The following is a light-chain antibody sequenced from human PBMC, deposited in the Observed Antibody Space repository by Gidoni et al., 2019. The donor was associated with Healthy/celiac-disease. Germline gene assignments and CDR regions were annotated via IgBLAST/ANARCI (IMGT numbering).Light chain of an antibody. CDR3: QQSYSTLSWT. J-gene: IGKJ1*01. V-gene: IGKV1-39*01. CDR2: AAS. CDR1: QSISSY. Sequence: DIKMTQSPSSLSASVGDRVNITCRASQSISSYLNWYQQKPGKAPKLLIYAASSLQSGVPSRFSGGGSGTDFTLTISSLQPEDFATYYCQQSYSTLSWTFGQGTKVEIK.